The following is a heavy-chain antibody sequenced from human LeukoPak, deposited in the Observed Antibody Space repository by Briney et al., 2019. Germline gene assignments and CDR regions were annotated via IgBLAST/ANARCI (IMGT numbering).Heavy chain of an antibody. J-gene: IGHJ5*02. CDR1: GYIFTSYV. CDR2: MNSYCGKT. D-gene: IGHD2-15*01. Sequence: ASVNVSCKASGYIFTSYVINWLRQAAGQGLEWMGWMNSYCGKTGYAQKFQGRVTMTRNTSISTAYMELSSLRSEDTAVYYCARGGYCSGGSCYRNWFDPWGQGTLVTVSS. CDR3: ARGGYCSGGSCYRNWFDP. V-gene: IGHV1-8*01.